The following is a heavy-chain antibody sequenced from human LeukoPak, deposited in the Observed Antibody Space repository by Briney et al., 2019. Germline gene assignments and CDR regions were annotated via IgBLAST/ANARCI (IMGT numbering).Heavy chain of an antibody. CDR1: GFTFSSYG. V-gene: IGHV3-74*01. CDR3: ARGGSSISSHYYYYMDV. D-gene: IGHD6-6*01. Sequence: GVSLRLPCAASGFTFSSYGMHWVRQAPGKGLVWVSRINSDGSSTSYADSVKGRFTISRDNAKNTLYLQMNSLRAEDTAVYYCARGGSSISSHYYYYMDVWGKGTTVTVSS. CDR2: INSDGSST. J-gene: IGHJ6*03.